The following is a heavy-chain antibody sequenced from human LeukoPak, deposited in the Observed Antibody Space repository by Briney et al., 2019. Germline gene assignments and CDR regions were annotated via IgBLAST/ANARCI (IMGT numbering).Heavy chain of an antibody. CDR1: GFTFDDYA. V-gene: IGHV3-9*01. Sequence: GGSLRLSCAASGFTFDDYAMHWVRQAPGKGLEWVSGISWNSGSIGYADSVKGRFTISRDNAKNSLYLQMNSLRAEDTALYYCTKEGTSGWQYYYYYGKDVWGQGTTVTVSS. D-gene: IGHD6-19*01. J-gene: IGHJ6*02. CDR3: TKEGTSGWQYYYYYGKDV. CDR2: ISWNSGSI.